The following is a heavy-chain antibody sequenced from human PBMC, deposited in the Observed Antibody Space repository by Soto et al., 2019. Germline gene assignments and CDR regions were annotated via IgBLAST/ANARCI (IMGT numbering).Heavy chain of an antibody. CDR2: FSAYNGNT. CDR1: GYTFTSYG. Sequence: GASVKVSCKASGYTFTSYGISWVRQAPGQGLEWLGWFSAYNGNTNYAQKLQGRVTMTTVTSTSTAYMELRSLRSDDTAVYYCAYQLLYRAACWFDPWGQGTLVTVSS. D-gene: IGHD2-2*02. V-gene: IGHV1-18*01. J-gene: IGHJ5*02. CDR3: AYQLLYRAACWFDP.